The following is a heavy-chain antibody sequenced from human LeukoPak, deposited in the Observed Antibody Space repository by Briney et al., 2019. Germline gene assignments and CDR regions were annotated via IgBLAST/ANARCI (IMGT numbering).Heavy chain of an antibody. CDR3: AKVIGEGGSPAYGMDV. CDR1: GFTFSSYG. J-gene: IGHJ6*02. V-gene: IGHV3-30*18. Sequence: GGSLRLSCAASGFTFSSYGMHWVRQAPGKGLEWVAVISYDGSNKYYADSVKGRSTISRDNSKNTLYLQMNSLRAEDTAVYYCAKVIGEGGSPAYGMDVWGQGTTVTVSS. D-gene: IGHD1-26*01. CDR2: ISYDGSNK.